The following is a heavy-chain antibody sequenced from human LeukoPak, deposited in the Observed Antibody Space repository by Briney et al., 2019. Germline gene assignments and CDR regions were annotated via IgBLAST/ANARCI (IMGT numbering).Heavy chain of an antibody. CDR2: IWFDGSST. D-gene: IGHD2-21*02. CDR3: ARDSAPYCGGDCYFDY. J-gene: IGHJ4*01. V-gene: IGHV3-33*01. Sequence: GGSLRLSCAASGFTFSRFGMHWVRQAPGKELEWEAVIWFDGSSTYYADSVKGRFTISRDNSKNMLYLQMNSLRVEDTGVYFCARDSAPYCGGDCYFDYWGHGTLVTVSS. CDR1: GFTFSRFG.